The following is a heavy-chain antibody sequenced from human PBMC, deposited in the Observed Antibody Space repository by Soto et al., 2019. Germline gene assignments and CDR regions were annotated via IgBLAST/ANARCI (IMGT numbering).Heavy chain of an antibody. Sequence: GESLKISCEASGYSFTSFWIGWVRQMPGKGLEWIVIIYPGDSDTRYSPSFQGQVTISADKSITTAYLQWSSLRASDTAMYYCARHTNGHNPLDYWGQGTLVTVS. CDR1: GYSFTSFW. CDR3: ARHTNGHNPLDY. D-gene: IGHD1-1*01. CDR2: IYPGDSDT. V-gene: IGHV5-51*01. J-gene: IGHJ4*02.